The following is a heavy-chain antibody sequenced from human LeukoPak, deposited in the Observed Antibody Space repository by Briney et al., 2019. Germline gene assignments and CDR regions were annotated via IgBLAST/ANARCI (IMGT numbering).Heavy chain of an antibody. CDR1: GFSFSSYW. CDR2: IKQDGSEK. J-gene: IGHJ5*02. V-gene: IGHV3-7*01. Sequence: GGSLRLSCAASGFSFSSYWMSWVRQAPGKGLEWVANIKQDGSEKYYVDSVRGRFTISRDNAKNSLYLQMNSLRAEDTAVYYCTSGNWFDPWGQGTLVTVSS. CDR3: TSGNWFDP.